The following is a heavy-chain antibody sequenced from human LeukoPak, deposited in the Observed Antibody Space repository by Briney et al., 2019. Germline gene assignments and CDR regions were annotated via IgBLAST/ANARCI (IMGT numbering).Heavy chain of an antibody. CDR2: IYYSGST. J-gene: IGHJ4*02. Sequence: PSETLSLTCTVSGGSISNYLWSWIRQPPGKGLEWIGYIYYSGSTNYNPSLKSRVTILVDTSKNQFSLKVSSVTAADTAVYYCARGQYGGSCFDNWGQGSLVTVSS. V-gene: IGHV4-59*01. CDR3: ARGQYGGSCFDN. CDR1: GGSISNYL. D-gene: IGHD1-26*01.